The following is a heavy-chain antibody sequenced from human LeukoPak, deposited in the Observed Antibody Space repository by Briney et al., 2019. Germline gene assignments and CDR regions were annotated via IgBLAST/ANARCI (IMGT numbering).Heavy chain of an antibody. V-gene: IGHV1-69*05. CDR1: GGTFSSYA. D-gene: IGHD3-3*01. CDR2: IIPIFGTA. CDR3: ATPYDDFWSGYSS. Sequence: SVKVSCKASGGTFSSYAISWVRQAPGQGLEWMGRIIPIFGTANYAQKFQGRVTITTDESTSTAYMELSSLRSDDTAVYYCATPYDDFWSGYSSWGQGTLVTVSS. J-gene: IGHJ4*02.